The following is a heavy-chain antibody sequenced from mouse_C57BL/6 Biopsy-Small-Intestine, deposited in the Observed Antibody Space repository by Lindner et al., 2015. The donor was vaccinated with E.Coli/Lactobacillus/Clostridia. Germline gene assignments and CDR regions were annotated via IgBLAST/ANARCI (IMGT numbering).Heavy chain of an antibody. CDR1: GFSLTSYG. D-gene: IGHD2-3*01. CDR2: IWSDGSA. V-gene: IGHV2-6-1*01. CDR3: ARQEDGYYVFTY. J-gene: IGHJ3*01. Sequence: VQLQESGPGLVAPSQSLSITCTVSGFSLTSYGVHWVRQPPGKGLEWLVMIWSDGSATYNSALKSRLSISKDNSKSQVFLKMNSLQTDDTAMYYCARQEDGYYVFTYWGQGTLVTVSA.